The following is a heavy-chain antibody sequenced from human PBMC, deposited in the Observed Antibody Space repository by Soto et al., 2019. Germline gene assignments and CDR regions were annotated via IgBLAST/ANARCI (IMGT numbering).Heavy chain of an antibody. V-gene: IGHV1-18*04. Sequence: GASVKVSCKASGYTFTSYGISWVRQAPGQGLEWMGWISAYNGNTNYAQKLQGRVTMTTDTSTSTAYMELRSLRSDDAAVYYCARDTRDYYDSSGSHDAFDIWGQGTMVTVSS. CDR3: ARDTRDYYDSSGSHDAFDI. CDR2: ISAYNGNT. J-gene: IGHJ3*02. D-gene: IGHD3-22*01. CDR1: GYTFTSYG.